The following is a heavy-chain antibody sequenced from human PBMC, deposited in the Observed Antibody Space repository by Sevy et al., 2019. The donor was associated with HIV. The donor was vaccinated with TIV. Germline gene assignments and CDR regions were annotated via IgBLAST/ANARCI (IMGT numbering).Heavy chain of an antibody. CDR2: IQYDGSNK. CDR3: VKEGGGEGGDH. D-gene: IGHD2-21*01. CDR1: GFSYSSYG. Sequence: GGSLRLSCAASGFSYSSYGMHWVRQAPGKGLGWVAYIQYDGSNKDYADSVKGRFTISRDNSKNTLDLQMNSLRVEDKAVYYCVKEGGGEGGDHWGQGTLVTVSS. V-gene: IGHV3-30*02. J-gene: IGHJ4*02.